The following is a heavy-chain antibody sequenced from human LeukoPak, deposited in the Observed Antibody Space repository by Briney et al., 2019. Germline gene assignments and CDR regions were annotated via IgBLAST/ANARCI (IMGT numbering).Heavy chain of an antibody. CDR3: AIGSRYSGYDGLFDY. CDR1: GFTFSSYG. Sequence: GRSLRLSCAASGFTFSSYGMHWVRQAPGKGLEWVAVIWYDGSNKCYADSVKGRFTISRDNSKNTLYLQMNSLRVEDTAVYYCAIGSRYSGYDGLFDYWGQGTLVTVSS. V-gene: IGHV3-33*01. D-gene: IGHD5-12*01. CDR2: IWYDGSNK. J-gene: IGHJ4*02.